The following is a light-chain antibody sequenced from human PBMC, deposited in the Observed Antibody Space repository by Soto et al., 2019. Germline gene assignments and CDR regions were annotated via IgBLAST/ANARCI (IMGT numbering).Light chain of an antibody. J-gene: IGKJ5*01. CDR3: QQLHDYPIT. Sequence: DIQMTQSPSSLSASVGDRVTITCRASQGIGNYLAWYQQKPGKVPKLLIYTSSTLQSGVPSRFSGSGSGTDFTLTISNLQPEDVATYYCQQLHDYPITFGQGTRLEIK. CDR2: TSS. CDR1: QGIGNY. V-gene: IGKV1-27*01.